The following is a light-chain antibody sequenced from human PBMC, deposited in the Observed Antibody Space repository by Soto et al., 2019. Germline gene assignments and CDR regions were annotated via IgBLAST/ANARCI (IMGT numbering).Light chain of an antibody. V-gene: IGKV3-20*01. J-gene: IGKJ1*01. CDR2: GAS. CDR3: QQYGRSGR. CDR1: QSVSNNY. Sequence: EIVLTQSPCTLTLSRGERATLXXRASQSVSNNYVAWYQQKPGQAPXLVIFGASNRVAGIPDRFSGRGSGKECTLTISRLEPKDVAVNYSQQYGRSGRFGQGTKV.